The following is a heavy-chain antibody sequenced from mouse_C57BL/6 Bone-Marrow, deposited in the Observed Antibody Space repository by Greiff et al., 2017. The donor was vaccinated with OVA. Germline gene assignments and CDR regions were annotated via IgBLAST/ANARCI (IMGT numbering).Heavy chain of an antibody. V-gene: IGHV1-52*01. CDR2: IDPSDSET. CDR1: GYTFTSYW. J-gene: IGHJ2*01. CDR3: ARRSYYSNLCDD. D-gene: IGHD2-5*01. Sequence: QVQLQQPGAELVRPGSSVKLSCKASGYTFTSYWMHWVKQRPIQGLEWIGNIDPSDSETHYNQKFKDKATLTVDKSSSTAYMQLSSLTSEDSAVYYCARRSYYSNLCDDWGQGTTLTVAS.